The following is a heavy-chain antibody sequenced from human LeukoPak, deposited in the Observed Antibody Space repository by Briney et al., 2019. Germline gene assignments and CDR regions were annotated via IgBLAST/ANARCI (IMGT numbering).Heavy chain of an antibody. CDR2: IYSGGST. Sequence: PGGSLRLSCAASGFTVSSNYMSWVRQAPGKGLEWVSVIYSGGSTYYADSVKGRFTISRDNSKNTLYLQMNSLRAEDTAVYYCARAVPGTTYGFDPWGQGTLVTVSS. J-gene: IGHJ5*02. V-gene: IGHV3-53*01. CDR1: GFTVSSNY. D-gene: IGHD1-1*01. CDR3: ARAVPGTTYGFDP.